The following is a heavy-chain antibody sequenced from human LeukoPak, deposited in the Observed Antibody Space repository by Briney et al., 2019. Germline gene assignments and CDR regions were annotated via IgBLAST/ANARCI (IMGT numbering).Heavy chain of an antibody. D-gene: IGHD3-9*01. V-gene: IGHV4-39*02. J-gene: IGHJ4*02. CDR3: ARRGDILTDDAFDF. Sequence: SETLSLTCTVAGGSINSHSHHWGWIRHPPGQGLEGMGSIYYSGTTSYNPSLESRVTISVDTSKNHFSLKVTSVTAADTAVYYCARRGDILTDDAFDFWGQGILVTVSS. CDR1: GGSINSHSHH. CDR2: IYYSGTT.